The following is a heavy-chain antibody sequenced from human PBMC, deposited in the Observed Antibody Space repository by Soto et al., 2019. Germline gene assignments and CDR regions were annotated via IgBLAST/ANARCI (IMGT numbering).Heavy chain of an antibody. Sequence: QVQLVQSGAEVKKPGASVKVSCKASGYTFTSYGISWVRQAPGQGLEWMGWISAHNGNTKYAQKHQGRVTMTTDTSTSRAYMELRSLRSDDTAVYYCVRDLSYGLCDYWGQGTLVTVSS. CDR3: VRDLSYGLCDY. CDR1: GYTFTSYG. D-gene: IGHD5-18*01. J-gene: IGHJ4*02. CDR2: ISAHNGNT. V-gene: IGHV1-18*01.